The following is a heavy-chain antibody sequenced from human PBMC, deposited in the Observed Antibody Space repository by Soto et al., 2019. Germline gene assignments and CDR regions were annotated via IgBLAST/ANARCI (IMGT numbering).Heavy chain of an antibody. CDR3: ARDRGSYDILIGEAFDI. V-gene: IGHV1-69*13. D-gene: IGHD3-9*01. CDR2: IIPIFGTA. Sequence: SVKVSCKASGGTFSSYAISWVRQAPGQGLEWMGGIIPIFGTANYAQKFQGRVTITADESTSTAYMELSSLRSEDTAVYYCARDRGSYDILIGEAFDIWGQGTMVTV. J-gene: IGHJ3*02. CDR1: GGTFSSYA.